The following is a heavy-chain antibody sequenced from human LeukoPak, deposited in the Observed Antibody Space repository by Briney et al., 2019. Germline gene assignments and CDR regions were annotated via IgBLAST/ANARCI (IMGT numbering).Heavy chain of an antibody. CDR1: GFTFSNYA. CDR3: ASTSRGVIDY. Sequence: GGSLRLSCAASGFTFSNYAMHWVRQAPGKGLEWLAVISFDGNNEYYADSVKGRFTISRDKSKNTLYLQMNSLRGEDAAVYYCASTSRGVIDYWGQGTLVTVSS. J-gene: IGHJ4*02. V-gene: IGHV3-30-3*01. D-gene: IGHD3-10*01. CDR2: ISFDGNNE.